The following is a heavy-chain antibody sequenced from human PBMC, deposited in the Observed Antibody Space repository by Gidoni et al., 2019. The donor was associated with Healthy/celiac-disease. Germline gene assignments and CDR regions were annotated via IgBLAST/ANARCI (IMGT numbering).Heavy chain of an antibody. CDR2: IYYSGST. Sequence: QVQLQESGPGLLKPSQTLSLTCTVAGGSSSSGGYYWSWIRQHPGKGLEWIGYIYYSGSTYYNASLKSRVTISVDTSKNQFSLKLSSVTAADTAVYYCARAISSGTGDYWGQGTLVTVSS. D-gene: IGHD1-1*01. V-gene: IGHV4-31*03. CDR3: ARAISSGTGDY. J-gene: IGHJ4*02. CDR1: GGSSSSGGYY.